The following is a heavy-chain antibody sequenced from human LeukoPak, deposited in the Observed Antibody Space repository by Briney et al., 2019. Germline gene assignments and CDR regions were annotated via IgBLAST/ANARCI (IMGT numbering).Heavy chain of an antibody. V-gene: IGHV3-15*01. CDR1: GGSFSGYY. D-gene: IGHD6-19*01. Sequence: ETLSLTCAVYGGSFSGYYWSWIRQPPGKGLEWVGRIKSKTDGGTTDYAAPVKGRFTISRDDSKNTLYLQMNSLKTEDTAVYYCMSSGWYGVRYYYMDVWGKGTTVTVSS. CDR2: IKSKTDGGTT. J-gene: IGHJ6*03. CDR3: MSSGWYGVRYYYMDV.